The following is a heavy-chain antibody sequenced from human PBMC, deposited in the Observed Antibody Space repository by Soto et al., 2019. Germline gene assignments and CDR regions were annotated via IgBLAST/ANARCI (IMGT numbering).Heavy chain of an antibody. CDR1: RFTLSTGW. CDR3: TSGAAF. V-gene: IGHV3-74*01. J-gene: IGHJ4*02. Sequence: EVQLVESGGGLVQPGGSLRISCAAPRFTLSTGWMHWVRQTPGKGLLWVSRISSDGRSTNYADSVGGRFTVSWDNARNTLYLQMSSLRVEDTAVYYCTSGAAFRGQGILVTVSS. D-gene: IGHD6-25*01. CDR2: ISSDGRST.